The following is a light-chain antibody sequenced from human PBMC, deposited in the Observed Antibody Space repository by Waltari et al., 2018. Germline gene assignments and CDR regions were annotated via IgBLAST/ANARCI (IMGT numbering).Light chain of an antibody. Sequence: DVVMTQSPLSLPFTLGQPASSSCKPSPSLVHSDGNTYLNWFHQRPGQSPRRLIYKVSNRDSGVPDRFSGSGSGTDVTLEISRVEAEDVGIYYCLQSIHWPWTFGQGTKVDIK. CDR1: PSLVHSDGNTY. CDR3: LQSIHWPWT. V-gene: IGKV2-30*02. CDR2: KVS. J-gene: IGKJ1*01.